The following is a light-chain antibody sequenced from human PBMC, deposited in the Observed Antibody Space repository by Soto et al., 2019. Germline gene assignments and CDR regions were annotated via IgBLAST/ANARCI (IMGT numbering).Light chain of an antibody. Sequence: QYALTHPASVSWSPGQSIAISCTGTNSDVGGHNYVSWYQQRPGKVPELLIYEVTDRPSGASNRFSGSKSGNTASLTISGLQAEDEADYFCASYTSRNTLIFGGGTKVTVL. CDR1: NSDVGGHNY. V-gene: IGLV2-14*01. CDR3: ASYTSRNTLI. J-gene: IGLJ2*01. CDR2: EVT.